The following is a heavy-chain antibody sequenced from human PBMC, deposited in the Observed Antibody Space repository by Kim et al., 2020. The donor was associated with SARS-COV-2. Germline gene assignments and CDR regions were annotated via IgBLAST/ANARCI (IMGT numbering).Heavy chain of an antibody. D-gene: IGHD1-1*01. J-gene: IGHJ6*02. Sequence: GESLKISREGSGNSFTSRISWVRQMPGKGLEGMGTIDPTDSFIKYSPSFQGHVTISADKSIFTAYLQWSSLTASDTAIYYCGRQLSVPVYGMDVWGQGTT. V-gene: IGHV5-10-1*01. CDR3: GRQLSVPVYGMDV. CDR1: GNSFTSR. CDR2: IDPTDSFI.